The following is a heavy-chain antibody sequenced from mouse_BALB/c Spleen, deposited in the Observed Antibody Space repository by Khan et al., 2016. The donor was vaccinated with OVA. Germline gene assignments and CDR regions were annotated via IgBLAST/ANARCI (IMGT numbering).Heavy chain of an antibody. CDR3: AREAYRYDEYYFDY. CDR1: GFTFSSYV. J-gene: IGHJ2*01. V-gene: IGHV5-6-5*01. CDR2: ISSGGST. Sequence: EVKLVESGGSSVKPGGSLKLSCAVSGFTFSSYVMSWVRQTPEKRLEWVASISSGGSTYYPDSVKGRFTISRDNARNIVNLQMSSLRYEDMAIYYCAREAYRYDEYYFDYWGQGTTLTVSS. D-gene: IGHD2-14*01.